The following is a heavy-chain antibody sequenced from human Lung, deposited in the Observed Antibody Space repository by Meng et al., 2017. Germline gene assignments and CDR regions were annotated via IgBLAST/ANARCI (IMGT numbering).Heavy chain of an antibody. D-gene: IGHD1-14*01. J-gene: IGHJ4*02. CDR2: LIAVFDKT. CDR1: GGSFSTHT. Sequence: QVQLVQSGAEVKKPGSSVKVACKTSGGSFSTHTFSWVRQAPGQGLEWMGGLIAVFDKTKAAPRFQDRVTFTVDESTSTAYMELSSLTFDDTAVYFCARGRRNEPLFDYWGQGTLVTVSS. CDR3: ARGRRNEPLFDY. V-gene: IGHV1-69*13.